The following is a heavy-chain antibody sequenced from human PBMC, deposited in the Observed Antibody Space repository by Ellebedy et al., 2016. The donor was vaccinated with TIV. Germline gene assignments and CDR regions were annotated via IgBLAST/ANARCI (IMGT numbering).Heavy chain of an antibody. J-gene: IGHJ4*02. D-gene: IGHD2-8*02. Sequence: MPSETLSLTCTVSGGSISGFYWSWIRQPPGKGLEWIGYIHYTGSTNYNPSLKSRVTISVDTYKNQFSLNLSSVSAADTAVYYCVRVVPGGASFYSWGQGTLVTVSS. CDR3: VRVVPGGASFYS. V-gene: IGHV4-59*01. CDR1: GGSISGFY. CDR2: IHYTGST.